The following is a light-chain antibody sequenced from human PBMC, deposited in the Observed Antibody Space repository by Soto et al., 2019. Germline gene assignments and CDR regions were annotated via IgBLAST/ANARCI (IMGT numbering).Light chain of an antibody. CDR1: QSVYSN. J-gene: IGKJ4*01. CDR2: ESS. CDR3: QQYQSWPLT. Sequence: EIVMTQSPATLSLSPGERATLSCRASQSVYSNLAWYQQKPGQTPRLLIYESSTRATGIPARFSGGGSGTEFTLTIRSLQSEDCADYFCQQYQSWPLTFGGGTKVEIK. V-gene: IGKV3-15*01.